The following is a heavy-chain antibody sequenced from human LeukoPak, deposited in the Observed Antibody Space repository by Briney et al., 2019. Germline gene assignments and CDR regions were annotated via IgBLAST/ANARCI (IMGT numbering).Heavy chain of an antibody. CDR1: GFTLSSNW. J-gene: IGHJ6*03. V-gene: IGHV3-7*01. CDR3: ASSYYYYYYMDV. Sequence: PGGSLRLSCVASGFTLSSNWMSWVRQAPGKGLEWVANIRQDGSEKYYLDSVEGRFTISRDNGKNSLYLQMNSLRAEDTAVYYCASSYYYYYYMDVWGKGTTVTVSS. CDR2: IRQDGSEK.